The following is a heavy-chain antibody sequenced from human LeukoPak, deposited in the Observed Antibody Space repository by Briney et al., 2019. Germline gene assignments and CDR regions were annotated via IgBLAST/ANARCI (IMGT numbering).Heavy chain of an antibody. Sequence: GGSLRLSCAASGFTFSSYDMHWVRQAPGKGLEWVAVISYDGSNKYYADSVKGRFTISRDNSKNTLYLQMNSLRAEDTAVYYCARAISRLDYGDYGDFDYWGQGTLVTVSS. D-gene: IGHD4-17*01. CDR2: ISYDGSNK. J-gene: IGHJ4*02. CDR3: ARAISRLDYGDYGDFDY. V-gene: IGHV3-30-3*01. CDR1: GFTFSSYD.